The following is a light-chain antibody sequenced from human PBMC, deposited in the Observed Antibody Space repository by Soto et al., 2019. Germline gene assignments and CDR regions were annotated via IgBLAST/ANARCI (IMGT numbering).Light chain of an antibody. CDR2: DAS. J-gene: IGKJ2*01. Sequence: EVVLTQSPATLSLSPGERASLSCRASESVNNYLAWYQQKPGQAPRLLIYDASNRATGIPARFSGGGSGTDFTLTISSLEPEDFAVYFCQQRSNSPPHTFGQGTKLQIK. CDR1: ESVNNY. CDR3: QQRSNSPPHT. V-gene: IGKV3-11*01.